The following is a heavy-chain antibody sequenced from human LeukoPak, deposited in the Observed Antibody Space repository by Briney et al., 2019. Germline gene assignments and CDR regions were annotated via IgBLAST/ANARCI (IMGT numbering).Heavy chain of an antibody. CDR1: GGSISNYY. Sequence: SETLSLTCTVSGGSISNYYWSWIRQPPGKGLEWIGYIYYSGSTNYNPSLKSRVTISLDTSKDQFSLKLSSVTAADTAVFYCARSTDGTTSSGWYVDYWGQGTLVTVSS. V-gene: IGHV4-59*08. CDR2: IYYSGST. CDR3: ARSTDGTTSSGWYVDY. D-gene: IGHD6-19*01. J-gene: IGHJ4*02.